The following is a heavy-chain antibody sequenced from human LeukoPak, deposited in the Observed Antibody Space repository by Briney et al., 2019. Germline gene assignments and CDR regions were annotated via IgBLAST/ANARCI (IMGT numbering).Heavy chain of an antibody. J-gene: IGHJ6*02. CDR1: GFTFSSYA. D-gene: IGHD2-15*01. CDR3: PIQCSGSSCRLPDV. Sequence: GGSRRLSWAASGFTFSSYAISWVRQAPGKGREWVSTISESGANTQYAASVKGRFTISRDDSKNTLYLQMNSLRVEDTAIYYCPIQCSGSSCRLPDVWGQGTTVTVSS. V-gene: IGHV3-23*01. CDR2: ISESGANT.